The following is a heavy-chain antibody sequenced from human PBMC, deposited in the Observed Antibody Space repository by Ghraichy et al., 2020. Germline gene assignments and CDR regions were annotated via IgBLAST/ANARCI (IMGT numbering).Heavy chain of an antibody. CDR1: GFPFSSYG. D-gene: IGHD5-12*01. V-gene: IGHV3-48*02. J-gene: IGHJ4*02. CDR3: ARAPSPGGYDGNYFDY. Sequence: GGSLRLSCAVSGFPFSSYGMHWVRQAPGKGLEWVSDISSSSRTIYYADSVKGRFTISRDNAKNSLYLQMNSLRDEDTAVYYCARAPSPGGYDGNYFDYWGQGTVVTVSS. CDR2: ISSSSRTI.